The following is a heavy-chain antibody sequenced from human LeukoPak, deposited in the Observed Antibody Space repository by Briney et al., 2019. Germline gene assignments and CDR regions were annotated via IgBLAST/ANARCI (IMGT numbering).Heavy chain of an antibody. D-gene: IGHD2-2*02. Sequence: SETLSLTCAVYGGSFSGYYWSWIRQPPGKGLEWIGEINHSGSTNYNPSLKSRVTISVDTSKNQFSLKLSSVTAADTAVYYCAKITYQDIVVVPAAIAPYYYYYYMDVWGKGTTVTVSS. CDR2: INHSGST. V-gene: IGHV4-34*01. J-gene: IGHJ6*03. CDR3: AKITYQDIVVVPAAIAPYYYYYYMDV. CDR1: GGSFSGYY.